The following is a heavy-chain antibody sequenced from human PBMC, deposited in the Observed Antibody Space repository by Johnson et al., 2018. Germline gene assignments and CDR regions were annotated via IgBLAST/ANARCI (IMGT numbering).Heavy chain of an antibody. Sequence: VQLVESGGGLVKXGGSXRLXCAASGFTFSNAWMNWVRQAPGKGLEWVGRIKRKTDGGTTEYAAPVKGRFTISRDDSKNTLYLQMNSLKTEDTAVYYCTTVWFDPWGQGTLVTVSS. CDR1: GFTFSNAW. CDR3: TTVWFDP. CDR2: IKRKTDGGTT. V-gene: IGHV3-15*07. J-gene: IGHJ5*02.